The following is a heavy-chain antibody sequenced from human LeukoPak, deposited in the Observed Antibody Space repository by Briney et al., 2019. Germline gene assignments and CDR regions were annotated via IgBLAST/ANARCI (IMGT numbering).Heavy chain of an antibody. D-gene: IGHD3-10*01. CDR1: GGSFSGYY. CDR3: ARGAGSGSYSHYYYYMDV. Sequence: PSETLSLTCAVYGGSFSGYYWSWIRQPPGKGLEWIGEINHSGSTNYNPSLKSRVTISVDTSKNQFSLKLSSVTAADTAVYYCARGAGSGSYSHYYYYMDVWGKGTTVTVS. J-gene: IGHJ6*03. CDR2: INHSGST. V-gene: IGHV4-34*01.